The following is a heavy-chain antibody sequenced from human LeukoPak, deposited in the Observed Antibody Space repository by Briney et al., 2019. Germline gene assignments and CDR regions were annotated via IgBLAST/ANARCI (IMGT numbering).Heavy chain of an antibody. J-gene: IGHJ3*02. V-gene: IGHV4-30-4*08. CDR2: IYYSGST. Sequence: SETLSLTCTVSGGSISSGDYYLSWIRQPPGKGLEWIGYIYYSGSTYYNPSLKSRVTISVDTSKNQFSLKLSSVTAADTAVYYCASNYDILTGYTPRDAFDIWGQGTMVTVSS. D-gene: IGHD3-9*01. CDR3: ASNYDILTGYTPRDAFDI. CDR1: GGSISSGDYY.